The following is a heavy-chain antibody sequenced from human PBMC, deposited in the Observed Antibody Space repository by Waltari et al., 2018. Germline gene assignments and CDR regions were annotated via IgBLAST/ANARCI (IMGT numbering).Heavy chain of an antibody. CDR2: INPNSGDT. Sequence: QVELVQSGAEVRKPGASVKVSCKASGYSLTYYYMHWVRKAPGLGLEWMGRINPNSGDTNSAPKFQGRVTLTRDTSVNTAFLELRSLTSDDTAVYFCARESAFSTSWYPGFDPWGQGTLVTVAS. D-gene: IGHD2-2*01. CDR3: ARESAFSTSWYPGFDP. V-gene: IGHV1-2*06. J-gene: IGHJ5*02. CDR1: GYSLTYYY.